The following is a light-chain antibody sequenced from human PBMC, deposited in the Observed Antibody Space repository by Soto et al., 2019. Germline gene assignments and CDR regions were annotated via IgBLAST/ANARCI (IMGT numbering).Light chain of an antibody. CDR1: HNIDTY. J-gene: IGKJ5*01. V-gene: IGKV1-39*01. Sequence: IQMTQSPSSLSASVGDRVTITCRASHNIDTYLNWYQQKPGKAPRLLIYEATNLQSGVPPRFSGSGSGTDFTLTISSLQPEDFATYFCQQANSFPITFGQGTRLEIK. CDR2: EAT. CDR3: QQANSFPIT.